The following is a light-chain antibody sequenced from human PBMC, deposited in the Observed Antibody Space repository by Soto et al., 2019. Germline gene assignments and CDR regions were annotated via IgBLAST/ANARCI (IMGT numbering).Light chain of an antibody. V-gene: IGKV1-5*01. CDR3: QQYNTYPWT. CDR1: QSISSW. J-gene: IGKJ1*01. Sequence: DIQMTQSPATLSASVGDRVTITCRASQSISSWLAWYQQKPGKVPKLLIDDASSLESGVPSRFSGSGSGTEFTITISSLQPDDFATYYCQQYNTYPWTFDQGTKVEIK. CDR2: DAS.